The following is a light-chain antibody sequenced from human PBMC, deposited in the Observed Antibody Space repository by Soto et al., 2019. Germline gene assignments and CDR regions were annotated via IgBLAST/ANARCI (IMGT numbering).Light chain of an antibody. CDR3: QQFDSVPFT. Sequence: IQMTQSPSSLSASVGDRVTITCQASQDITNYLIWYQQKPGKAPKLLIYDASTLGTGVSSRFSGSGSGTHFTLTISSHQPEDIATYFCQQFDSVPFTFGQGTKFDIK. J-gene: IGKJ2*01. CDR2: DAS. V-gene: IGKV1-33*01. CDR1: QDITNY.